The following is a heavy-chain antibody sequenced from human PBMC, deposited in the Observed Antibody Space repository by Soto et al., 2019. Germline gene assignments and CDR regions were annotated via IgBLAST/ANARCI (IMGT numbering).Heavy chain of an antibody. CDR3: ARNGFDCYGYYYFDY. V-gene: IGHV3-74*01. J-gene: IGHJ4*02. D-gene: IGHD5-18*01. CDR2: INSDGSST. Sequence: EVQLVESGGGLVQPGGSLRLSCAASGFTFSSYWMHWVRQAPGKGLVWVSRINSDGSSTSYADSVKGRFTISRDNAKNTLYLQMNSLRAEDTAVYYCARNGFDCYGYYYFDYWGQGTLVTVSS. CDR1: GFTFSSYW.